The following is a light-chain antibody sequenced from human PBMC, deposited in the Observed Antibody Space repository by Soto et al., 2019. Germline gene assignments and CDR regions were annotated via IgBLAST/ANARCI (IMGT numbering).Light chain of an antibody. CDR2: KVS. CDR3: MQGVFWPPGRA. J-gene: IGKJ1*01. CDR1: QSLLYSDGNTY. Sequence: DVVMTQSPLSLPVTLGQPASISCRSSQSLLYSDGNTYLNWFQQRPGQSPRRLFYKVSNRDSGVPDRFSARGSGTDFTLRISRVVAEDVGVYYCMQGVFWPPGRAFGQGTKVEIK. V-gene: IGKV2-30*01.